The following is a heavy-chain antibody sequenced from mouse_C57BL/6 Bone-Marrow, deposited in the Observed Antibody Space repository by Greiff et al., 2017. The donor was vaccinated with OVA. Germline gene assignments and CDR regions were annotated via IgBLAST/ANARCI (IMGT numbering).Heavy chain of an antibody. D-gene: IGHD2-4*01. Sequence: EVQLVESGEGLVKPGGSLKLSCAASGFTFSSYAMSWVRQTPEKRLEWVAYISSGGDYIYYAYAVTGRFTISIDTARNTLYLQMSSLKSEDTAMYYCATTMITAWYFDVWGKGTTVTVSS. J-gene: IGHJ1*03. CDR3: ATTMITAWYFDV. CDR1: GFTFSSYA. V-gene: IGHV5S21*01. CDR2: ISSGGDYI.